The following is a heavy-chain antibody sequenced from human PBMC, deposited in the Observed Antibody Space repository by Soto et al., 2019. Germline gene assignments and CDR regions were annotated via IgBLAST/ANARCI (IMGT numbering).Heavy chain of an antibody. CDR3: TRHDGNYRNVLDY. J-gene: IGHJ4*02. CDR1: AGSVSGYY. CDR2: VRYTGST. D-gene: IGHD4-17*01. V-gene: IGHV4-59*08. Sequence: QVQLQESGPGLVKPSETLSLTCTVSAGSVSGYYWSWIRQPPGKAPEWIGYVRYTGSTKYNPSLNHRVTISVDVSKNQISLSLSSVTAVDTAVYYCTRHDGNYRNVLDYWGQGALVTVSS.